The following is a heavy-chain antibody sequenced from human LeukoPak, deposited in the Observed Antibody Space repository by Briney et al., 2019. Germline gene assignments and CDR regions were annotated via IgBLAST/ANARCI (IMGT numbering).Heavy chain of an antibody. V-gene: IGHV4-59*01. CDR3: ARVRRVTAAPGAFDF. CDR2: IYYSGSP. D-gene: IGHD2-2*01. CDR1: GGSISSYY. J-gene: IGHJ3*01. Sequence: SETLSLTCTVSGGSISSYYWSWIRQPPGKGLEWIGYIYYSGSPYYNPSLKSRVTISVDTSKSQFSLKLSSVTAADTAVYYCARVRRVTAAPGAFDFWGQGTMVTVSS.